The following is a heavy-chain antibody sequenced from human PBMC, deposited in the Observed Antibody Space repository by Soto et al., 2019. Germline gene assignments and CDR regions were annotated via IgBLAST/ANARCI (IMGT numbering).Heavy chain of an antibody. CDR3: ARGIGGWFGGAYYYGRDG. V-gene: IGHV1-18*01. J-gene: IGHJ6*02. CDR2: ISPYNGNT. D-gene: IGHD3-10*01. CDR1: GYTFTSYG. Sequence: QVQLVQSGAEVKKPGASVKVSCKASGYTFTSYGISWVRQAPGQGLEWMGWISPYNGNTNYAQKLQGRVTMTTDTATRTAYRDLRSQRSDDSAVYYCARGIGGWFGGAYYYGRDGWGQGTSVTVSS.